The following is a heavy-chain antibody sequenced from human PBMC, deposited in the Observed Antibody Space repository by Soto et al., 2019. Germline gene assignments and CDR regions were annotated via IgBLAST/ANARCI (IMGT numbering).Heavy chain of an antibody. CDR1: GFTVSTNY. D-gene: IGHD3-16*01. Sequence: EVQLVESGGGLVQPGGSLRLSCAASGFTVSTNYMNWVRQAPGKGLECVSVIYSGGSRYYADSVRGRFTISRDNSKNTLFLQMNSLRVEDTAVYYCARGEPHHYFDYWGQGTLVTVSS. CDR3: ARGEPHHYFDY. J-gene: IGHJ4*02. V-gene: IGHV3-66*01. CDR2: IYSGGSR.